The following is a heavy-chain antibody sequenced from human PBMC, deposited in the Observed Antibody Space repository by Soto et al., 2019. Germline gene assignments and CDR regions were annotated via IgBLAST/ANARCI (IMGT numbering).Heavy chain of an antibody. D-gene: IGHD2-2*02. Sequence: EVQLVESGGGLVKPGGSLRLSCAASGFTFSSYSMNWVRQAPGKGLEWVSSISSSSSYIYYADSVKGRFTISRDNAKNSLYLQMNSLRAEDTAVYYCARSAIQSDKSRNWFEPWGQGTLVTVSS. CDR1: GFTFSSYS. J-gene: IGHJ5*02. CDR3: ARSAIQSDKSRNWFEP. V-gene: IGHV3-21*01. CDR2: ISSSSSYI.